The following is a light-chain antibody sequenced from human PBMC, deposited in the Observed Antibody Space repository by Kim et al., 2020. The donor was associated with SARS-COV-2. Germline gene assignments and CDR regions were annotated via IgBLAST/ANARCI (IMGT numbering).Light chain of an antibody. Sequence: VSPGERATLTCRASQSVGSILAGYQQRPDQPPRLLIYDASTRATGIPARFSGSGSGTEFTLTISSLQSEDFAVYYCQQCNNWPPTFGQGTKVDIK. J-gene: IGKJ1*01. V-gene: IGKV3-15*01. CDR1: QSVGSI. CDR2: DAS. CDR3: QQCNNWPPT.